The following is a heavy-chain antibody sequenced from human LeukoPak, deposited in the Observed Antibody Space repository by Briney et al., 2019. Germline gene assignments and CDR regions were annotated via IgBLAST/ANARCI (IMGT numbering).Heavy chain of an antibody. D-gene: IGHD3-22*01. J-gene: IGHJ4*02. CDR2: INPSGGST. CDR3: ARPLYYYDSSRYYRY. V-gene: IGHV1-46*01. Sequence: ASVKVSCKASGYTLTSYYMHWVRQAPGQGREWMGIINPSGGSTSYAQKFQGRVTMTRDTSTSTVYMELSSLRSEDTAVYYCARPLYYYDSSRYYRYWGQGTLVTVSS. CDR1: GYTLTSYY.